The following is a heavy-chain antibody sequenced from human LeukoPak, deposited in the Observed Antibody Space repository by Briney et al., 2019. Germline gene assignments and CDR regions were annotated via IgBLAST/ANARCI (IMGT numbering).Heavy chain of an antibody. J-gene: IGHJ4*02. D-gene: IGHD3-9*01. CDR1: GITFSSYW. CDR3: ARSSDWIFEY. Sequence: GGSLRLSCAASGITFSSYWMHWVRQAPGKGLVWVSRINSDGGTTGYADSVKGRFTISRDNAKNTLYLQMNSLRADYTAVYYCARSSDWIFEYWGQGTLVTVSS. CDR2: INSDGGTT. V-gene: IGHV3-74*01.